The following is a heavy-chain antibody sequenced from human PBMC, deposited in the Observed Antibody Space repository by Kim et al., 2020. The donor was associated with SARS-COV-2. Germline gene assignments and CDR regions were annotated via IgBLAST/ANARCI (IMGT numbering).Heavy chain of an antibody. CDR2: ISWNSGRI. V-gene: IGHV3-9*01. Sequence: GGSLRLSCAASGFTFDDYAMHWVRQAPGKGLEWVSGISWNSGRIGYDDSEKGRITISRDHAKNSLYLQMNSLRAEDTALYYSAKDIGATGPHYFDYWGQGTLVTVSS. J-gene: IGHJ4*02. CDR3: AKDIGATGPHYFDY. D-gene: IGHD3-9*01. CDR1: GFTFDDYA.